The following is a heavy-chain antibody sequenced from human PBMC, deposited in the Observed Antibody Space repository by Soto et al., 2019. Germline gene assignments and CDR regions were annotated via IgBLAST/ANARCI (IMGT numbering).Heavy chain of an antibody. CDR1: GSTFTSKA. D-gene: IGHD2-15*01. J-gene: IGHJ4*02. V-gene: IGHV3-23*01. CDR3: AKTVVVVAATLAKYYFDY. Sequence: EVQLLESGGALVQPGGSLSPSCAPSGSTFTSKAMTWVRQAPGKGLEWASAIRGSGGGTYYADSVKGRFTISRDNSKNTLYLQMNSLRAEDTAVYYCAKTVVVVAATLAKYYFDYWGQGTLVTVSS. CDR2: IRGSGGGT.